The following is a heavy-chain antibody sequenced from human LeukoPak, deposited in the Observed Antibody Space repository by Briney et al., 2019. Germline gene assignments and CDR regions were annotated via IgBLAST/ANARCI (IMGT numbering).Heavy chain of an antibody. CDR3: ARVSIGSDSSGWYGSVYYYYGMDV. CDR2: IKQDGSEK. V-gene: IGHV3-7*01. J-gene: IGHJ6*02. CDR1: GFTFSSYW. D-gene: IGHD6-19*01. Sequence: GGSLRLSCAASGFTFSSYWMSWVRQAPGKGLEWVANIKQDGSEKYYVDSLKGRFTISRDNAKNSLYLQMNSLRAEDTAVYYCARVSIGSDSSGWYGSVYYYYGMDVWGQGTTVTVSS.